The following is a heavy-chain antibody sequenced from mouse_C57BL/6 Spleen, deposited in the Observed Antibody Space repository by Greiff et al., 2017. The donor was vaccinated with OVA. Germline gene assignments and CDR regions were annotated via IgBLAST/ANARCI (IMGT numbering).Heavy chain of an antibody. V-gene: IGHV5-4*01. J-gene: IGHJ2*01. CDR1: GFTFSSYA. CDR3: ARDGGLGEGDY. CDR2: ISDGGSYT. Sequence: EVMLVESGGGLVKPGGSLKLSCAASGFTFSSYAMSWVRQTPEKRLEWVATISDGGSYTYYPDNVKGRFTISRDNAKNNLYLQMSHLKSEDTAMYYCARDGGLGEGDYWGQGTTLTVSS. D-gene: IGHD4-1*01.